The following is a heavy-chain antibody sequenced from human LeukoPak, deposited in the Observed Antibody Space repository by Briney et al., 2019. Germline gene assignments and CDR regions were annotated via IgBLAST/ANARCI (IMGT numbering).Heavy chain of an antibody. CDR2: ISSSSSYI. D-gene: IGHD3-22*01. V-gene: IGHV3-21*01. CDR3: ARDGYYYDSSGYYSINGMDV. Sequence: GGSLRLSCAASGFAFSSYSMNWVRQAPGKGLEWVSSISSSSSYIYYADSVKGRFTISRDNAKNSLYLQMNSLRAEDTAVYYCARDGYYYDSSGYYSINGMDVWGQGTTVTVSS. CDR1: GFAFSSYS. J-gene: IGHJ6*02.